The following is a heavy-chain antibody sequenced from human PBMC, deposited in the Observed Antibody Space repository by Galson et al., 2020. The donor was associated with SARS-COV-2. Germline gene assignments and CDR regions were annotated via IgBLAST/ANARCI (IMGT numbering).Heavy chain of an antibody. CDR2: ISSSGSTI. V-gene: IGHV3-48*03. CDR1: GFTFSSYE. D-gene: IGHD6-13*01. Sequence: GGSLRLSCAASGFTFSSYEMNWVRQAPGKGLEWVSYISSSGSTIYYADSVKGRFTISRDNAKNSLYLQMNSLRAEDTAVYYCARWYFSRIAAAGTFDYWGQGTLVTVSS. J-gene: IGHJ4*02. CDR3: ARWYFSRIAAAGTFDY.